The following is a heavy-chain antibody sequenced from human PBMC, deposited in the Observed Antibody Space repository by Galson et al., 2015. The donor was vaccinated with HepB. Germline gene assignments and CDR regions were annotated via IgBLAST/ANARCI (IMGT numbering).Heavy chain of an antibody. J-gene: IGHJ3*02. CDR3: ARVVGRATAIPGYYDPDTFDI. D-gene: IGHD3-22*01. V-gene: IGHV1-8*01. Sequence: SVKVSCKASGYTFTSYDIKWVRQASGHGLEWMGWVNPNSGDTGYAQKFQGRVTMTRNTSNNRFSLKVNSMTAADTAVYYCARVVGRATAIPGYYDPDTFDIWGQGKMVTVSS. CDR2: VNPNSGDT. CDR1: GYTFTSYD.